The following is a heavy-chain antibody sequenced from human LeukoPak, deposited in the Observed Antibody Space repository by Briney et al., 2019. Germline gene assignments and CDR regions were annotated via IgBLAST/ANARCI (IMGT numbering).Heavy chain of an antibody. CDR2: ISGSSTYI. CDR3: ARDLPGDSYGGGYFDY. CDR1: GFTFSSCG. J-gene: IGHJ4*02. D-gene: IGHD5-18*01. V-gene: IGHV3-21*01. Sequence: GGSLRLSCAASGFTFSSCGMNWVRQAPGKGLEWVSSISGSSTYIYYADSVKGRFTISRDNAKNSLYLQMNSLRAEDTAVYYCARDLPGDSYGGGYFDYWGQGTLVTVSS.